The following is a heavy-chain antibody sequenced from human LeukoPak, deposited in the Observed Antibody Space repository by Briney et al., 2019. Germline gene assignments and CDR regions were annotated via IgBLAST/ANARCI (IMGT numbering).Heavy chain of an antibody. J-gene: IGHJ4*02. D-gene: IGHD2-15*01. Sequence: GGSLRLSCAASGFTFSSYAMIWVRQAPGKGLEWVSTISGSGDITYYADSVKGRFTISRDNSKNTLYLQMNSLSAEDTAVYYCAKDVRGGCGGGSCYYWGQGTLVTVSS. CDR3: AKDVRGGCGGGSCYY. CDR1: GFTFSSYA. V-gene: IGHV3-23*01. CDR2: ISGSGDIT.